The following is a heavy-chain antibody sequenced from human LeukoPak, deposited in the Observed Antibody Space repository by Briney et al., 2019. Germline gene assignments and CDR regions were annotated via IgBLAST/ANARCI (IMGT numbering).Heavy chain of an antibody. D-gene: IGHD5-12*01. CDR3: ARDQGYSGYDFFAFDI. CDR2: ISYDGSNK. Sequence: PGGSLRLSCAASGFTFSSYWMSWVRQAPGKGLEWVAVISYDGSNKYYADSVKGRFTISRDNSKNTLYLQMNSLRAEDTAVYYCARDQGYSGYDFFAFDIWGQGTMVTVSS. CDR1: GFTFSSYW. J-gene: IGHJ3*02. V-gene: IGHV3-30*03.